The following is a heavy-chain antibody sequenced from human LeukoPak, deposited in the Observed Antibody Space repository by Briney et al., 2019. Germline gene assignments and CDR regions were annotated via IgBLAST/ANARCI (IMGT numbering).Heavy chain of an antibody. CDR3: ARDRGYENAFDI. V-gene: IGHV3-7*01. Sequence: PGGSLRLSCAGSGFAFSTYWMSWVRQAPGKGLEWVANIKQDGSEKYYVDSVKGRFTISRDNAKNSLYLQMNSLRAEDTAVYYCARDRGYENAFDIWGQGTMVTVSS. J-gene: IGHJ3*02. CDR1: GFAFSTYW. D-gene: IGHD5-12*01. CDR2: IKQDGSEK.